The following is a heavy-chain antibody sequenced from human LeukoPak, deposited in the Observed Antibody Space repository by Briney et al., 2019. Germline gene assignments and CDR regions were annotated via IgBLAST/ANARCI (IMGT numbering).Heavy chain of an antibody. V-gene: IGHV3-72*01. CDR1: GFSFSDHY. D-gene: IGHD5-18*01. J-gene: IGHJ4*02. CDR2: TSNKANSYTT. CDR3: ARAQRGGNIYGYLDS. Sequence: GGSLRLSCTASGFSFSDHYMDWVRQAPGKGLEWVGRTSNKANSYTTEYAASVKGRFTISRDDSKNSLYLEMNSLKTEDTAVYFCARAQRGGNIYGYLDSWGQGTLVTVSS.